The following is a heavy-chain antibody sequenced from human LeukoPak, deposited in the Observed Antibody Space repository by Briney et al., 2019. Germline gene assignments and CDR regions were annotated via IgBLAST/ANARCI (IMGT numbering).Heavy chain of an antibody. V-gene: IGHV4-34*01. D-gene: IGHD3-16*02. CDR2: INHSGST. Sequence: SETLSLTCAVYGGSFSGYYWSWIRQPPGKGLEWIGEINHSGSTNYNPSLKSRVTISVDTSKNQFSLKLSSVTAVDTAVYYCARGGYVWGSYRRYFDYWGQGTLVTVSS. CDR3: ARGGYVWGSYRRYFDY. J-gene: IGHJ4*02. CDR1: GGSFSGYY.